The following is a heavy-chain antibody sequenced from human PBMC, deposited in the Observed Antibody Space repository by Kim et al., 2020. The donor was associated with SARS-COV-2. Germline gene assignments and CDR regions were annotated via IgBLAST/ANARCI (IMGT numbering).Heavy chain of an antibody. CDR1: GGSISCSSYY. D-gene: IGHD2-15*01. V-gene: IGHV4-39*01. J-gene: IGHJ5*02. Sequence: SETLSLTCTVSGGSISCSSYYWGWIRQPPGKGLEWIGSIYYSGSTYYNPSLKSRVTISVDTSKNQFSLKLSSVTAADTAVYYCARDIVVVVAATFDPWGQGTLVTVSS. CDR2: IYYSGST. CDR3: ARDIVVVVAATFDP.